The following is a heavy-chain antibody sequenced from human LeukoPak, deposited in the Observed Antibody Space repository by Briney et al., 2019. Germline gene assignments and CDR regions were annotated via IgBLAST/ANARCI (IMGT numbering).Heavy chain of an antibody. CDR2: NYYSGTT. D-gene: IGHD3-10*01. J-gene: IGHJ3*02. CDR1: SGSISSYY. CDR3: ARWSFGSGSYAFDI. Sequence: PWETLSLTCTFSSGSISSYYWNWVRQPPGKGLEWIGYNYYSGTTNYNPSLKSRVTMSVDTSKNQFSLKLNSVTAADTAVYYCARWSFGSGSYAFDIWGQGTMVTVSS. V-gene: IGHV4-59*08.